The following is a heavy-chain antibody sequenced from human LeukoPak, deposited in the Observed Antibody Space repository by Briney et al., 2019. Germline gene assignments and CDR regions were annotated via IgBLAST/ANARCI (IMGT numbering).Heavy chain of an antibody. V-gene: IGHV1-8*01. CDR1: GYTFTSYD. Sequence: ASVKVSCKASGYTFTSYDINWVRQATGQGLEWMGWMNPNSGNTGYAQKFQGRVTMTRNTSISTAYMELSSLRSEDTAVYYCARGGSYGGKKYNWFDPWGQGTLVTVSS. J-gene: IGHJ5*02. CDR2: MNPNSGNT. D-gene: IGHD4-23*01. CDR3: ARGGSYGGKKYNWFDP.